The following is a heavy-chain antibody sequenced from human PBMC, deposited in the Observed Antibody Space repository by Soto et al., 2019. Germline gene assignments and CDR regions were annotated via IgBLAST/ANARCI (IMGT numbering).Heavy chain of an antibody. CDR2: IYYSGST. CDR1: GGSVSSNIYY. V-gene: IGHV4-31*03. D-gene: IGHD3-22*01. J-gene: IGHJ4*02. Sequence: SETLSLTCSVSGGSVSSNIYYWTWIRQHPGKGPEWIGHIYYSGSTYYNPSLKSRVTISLDMSKNQFSLKLTSVSAADTAVYYCARGYDYDSGGYLFDYWGQGTLVTVSS. CDR3: ARGYDYDSGGYLFDY.